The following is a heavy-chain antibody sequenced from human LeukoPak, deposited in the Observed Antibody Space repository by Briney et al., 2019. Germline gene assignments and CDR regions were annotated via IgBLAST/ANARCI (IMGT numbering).Heavy chain of an antibody. CDR2: ISVHNGNT. V-gene: IGHV1-18*01. CDR1: GYTFTRYA. J-gene: IGHJ3*02. D-gene: IGHD3-9*01. CDR3: ARGGYYDFLTGHETVDAFDM. Sequence: ASVKVSCKASGYTFTRYAITWVRQAPGQGPEWMGRISVHNGNTNYAQRLQDRVSMTTDTSTTTAYMELRSLRSDDTAVYYCARGGYYDFLTGHETVDAFDMWGQGTMVTVSP.